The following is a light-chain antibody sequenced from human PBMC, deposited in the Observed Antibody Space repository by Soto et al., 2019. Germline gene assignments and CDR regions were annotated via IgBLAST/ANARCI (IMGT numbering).Light chain of an antibody. CDR3: SSYTSGSTHV. CDR1: SSDVGGYNY. J-gene: IGLJ1*01. V-gene: IGLV2-14*01. Sequence: QAALTQPASVSGSPGQSITISCTGTSSDVGGYNYVSWYQQHPGKAPKLMIYEVSNRPSGVSHRFSGSKSGTTASLTISGLQAEDEADYYCSSYTSGSTHVFRTGTKLTVL. CDR2: EVS.